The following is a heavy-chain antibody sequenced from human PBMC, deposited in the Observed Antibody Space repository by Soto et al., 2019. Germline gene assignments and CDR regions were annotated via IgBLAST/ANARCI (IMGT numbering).Heavy chain of an antibody. CDR2: IYYSGST. CDR1: GGSISSYY. CDR3: GEDGAPEQFGSGVGEDYGMDV. V-gene: IGHV4-59*08. Sequence: PSETLSLTCTVSGGSISSYYWGWVRQPPGKGLEWIGYIYYSGSTNYNPSLKSRVTISVDTSKNQFSLKLSSVTAADTAVYYCGEDGAPEQFGSGVGEDYGMDVWGQGTKVTVSS. D-gene: IGHD3-10*01. J-gene: IGHJ6*02.